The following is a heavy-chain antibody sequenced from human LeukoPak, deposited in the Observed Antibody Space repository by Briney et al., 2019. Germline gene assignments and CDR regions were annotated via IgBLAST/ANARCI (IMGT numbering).Heavy chain of an antibody. CDR1: GGSFSGYY. J-gene: IGHJ4*02. CDR2: IDHSGST. CDR3: TRVSIHGDSDY. V-gene: IGHV4-34*01. Sequence: SETLSLTCAVYGGSFSGYYWSWIRQPPGKGLEWIGEIDHSGSTNYNPSLKSRVTISVDTSKNQFSLNLRSVTSADTAVYFCTRVSIHGDSDYWGQGTLVTVSS.